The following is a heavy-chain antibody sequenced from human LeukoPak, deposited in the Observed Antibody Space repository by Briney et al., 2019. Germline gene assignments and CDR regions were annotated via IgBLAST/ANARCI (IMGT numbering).Heavy chain of an antibody. CDR1: GYTLTSYG. Sequence: GASVKVSCKASGYTLTSYGISWVRQAPGQGLEWMGWISAYNGNTNYAQKLQGRVTMTTDTSTSTAYMELRSLRSDDTAVYYCAREYDILIGPPDWFDPWGQGTLVTVSS. CDR2: ISAYNGNT. D-gene: IGHD3-9*01. V-gene: IGHV1-18*01. J-gene: IGHJ5*02. CDR3: AREYDILIGPPDWFDP.